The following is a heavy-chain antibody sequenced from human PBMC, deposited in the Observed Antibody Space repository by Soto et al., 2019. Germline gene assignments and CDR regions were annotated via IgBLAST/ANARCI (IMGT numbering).Heavy chain of an antibody. CDR3: ARDTVTTYHYFYYGTDV. J-gene: IGHJ6*02. V-gene: IGHV1-18*04. D-gene: IGHD4-4*01. Sequence: ASVKVSCKASNYTFSSYGISWVRQAPGEGLEWMGWISADNGDTNYAQKLQGRVTMTKDTSTSTAYMELRSLRSDDTAVYYCARDTVTTYHYFYYGTDVWGQGTTVTVSS. CDR2: ISADNGDT. CDR1: NYTFSSYG.